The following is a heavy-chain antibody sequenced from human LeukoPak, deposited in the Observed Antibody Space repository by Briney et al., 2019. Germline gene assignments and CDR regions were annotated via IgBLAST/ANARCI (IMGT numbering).Heavy chain of an antibody. V-gene: IGHV1-69*04. CDR1: GGTFSSYA. CDR2: IIPILGIA. D-gene: IGHD2-2*01. CDR3: ARDPDCSSTSCYLNWFDP. J-gene: IGHJ5*02. Sequence: GASVKVSCTASGGTFSSYAISWVRQAPGQGLEWMGRIIPILGIANYAQKFQGRVTITADKSTSTAYMELSSLRSEDTAVYYCARDPDCSSTSCYLNWFDPWGQGTLVTVSS.